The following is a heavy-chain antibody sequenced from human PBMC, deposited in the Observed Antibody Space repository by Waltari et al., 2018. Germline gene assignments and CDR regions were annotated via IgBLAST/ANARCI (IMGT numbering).Heavy chain of an antibody. CDR1: GFPFSTYT. Sequence: EMQLLESGGALVQPGGSLRLSCAASGFPFSTYTMNWVRQAPGKGLEWVSHISGGGSPIYYADSVKGRFTISRDNAKNSLYLQMNSLRVEDTAVYYCVPMGASRLTLTGWGQGTLVTVSS. CDR3: VPMGASRLTLTG. CDR2: ISGGGSPI. V-gene: IGHV3-48*04. D-gene: IGHD3-9*01. J-gene: IGHJ4*02.